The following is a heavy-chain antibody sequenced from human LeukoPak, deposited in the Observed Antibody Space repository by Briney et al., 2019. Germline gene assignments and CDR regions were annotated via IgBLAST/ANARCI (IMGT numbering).Heavy chain of an antibody. V-gene: IGHV3-30*02. CDR1: GFTFSSYG. CDR2: IRYDGSNK. D-gene: IGHD3-10*01. CDR3: TLTLLWFGESYDY. Sequence: PGGSLRLSCAASGFTFSSYGMHWVRQAPGKGLEWVAFIRYDGSNKYYADSVKGRFTISRDNSKNTLYLQMNSLRAEDTAVYYCTLTLLWFGESYDYWGQGTLVTVSS. J-gene: IGHJ4*02.